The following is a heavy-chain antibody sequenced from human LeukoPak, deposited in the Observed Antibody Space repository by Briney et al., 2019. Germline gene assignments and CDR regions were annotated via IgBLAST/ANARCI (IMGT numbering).Heavy chain of an antibody. D-gene: IGHD3-10*01. CDR3: AKSARDATMVRGVRGSFDY. Sequence: GGSLRLSCAASGFTSSSYGMTWVRQVPGKGLEWVSDISSSGGSTYYADSVKGRFTISRDNSKNTLYLQMNSLRAEDTAVYYCAKSARDATMVRGVRGSFDYWGQGTLVTVSS. V-gene: IGHV3-23*01. CDR2: ISSSGGST. J-gene: IGHJ4*02. CDR1: GFTSSSYG.